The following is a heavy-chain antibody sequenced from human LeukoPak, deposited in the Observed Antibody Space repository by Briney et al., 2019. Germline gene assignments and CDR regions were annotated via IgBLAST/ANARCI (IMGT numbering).Heavy chain of an antibody. CDR2: MSYDGFNK. D-gene: IGHD3-16*01. Sequence: GGSLRLSCAASGFTFSSYAMHWVRQSLGKGLEWVAVMSYDGFNKYYADSVKGRFTISRDNSKNTLYLQMNSLRAEDTAVYYCAKDGGWDAFDIWGQGTMVTVSS. CDR1: GFTFSSYA. CDR3: AKDGGWDAFDI. V-gene: IGHV3-30*18. J-gene: IGHJ3*02.